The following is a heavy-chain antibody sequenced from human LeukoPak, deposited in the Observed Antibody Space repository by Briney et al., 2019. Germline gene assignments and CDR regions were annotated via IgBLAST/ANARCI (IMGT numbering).Heavy chain of an antibody. D-gene: IGHD3-22*01. CDR3: ARESYDSSGYYRPSDY. Sequence: ASVKVSCKASGYTFTSYGISWVRQAPGQGLEWMGWISAYNGNTNYAQKLQGRVTMTTDTSTSTAYMELRSLRSGDTAVYYCARESYDSSGYYRPSDYWGQGTLVTVSS. CDR1: GYTFTSYG. J-gene: IGHJ4*02. CDR2: ISAYNGNT. V-gene: IGHV1-18*01.